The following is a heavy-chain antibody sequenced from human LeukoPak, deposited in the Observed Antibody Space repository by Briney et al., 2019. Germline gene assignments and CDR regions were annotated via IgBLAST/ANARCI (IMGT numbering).Heavy chain of an antibody. V-gene: IGHV1-2*02. CDR2: IKPNSGGT. CDR1: RYTFTGYY. Sequence: ASARVSCKASRYTFTGYYMHWVRQAPGQGPEWMGGIKPNSGGTNYAQKFQGRVTVTRDTSIRTAYMELSRLRSDDTAVYYCARRRGYGSGPDPFDLWGQGTLLTVSS. D-gene: IGHD3-10*01. J-gene: IGHJ4*02. CDR3: ARRRGYGSGPDPFDL.